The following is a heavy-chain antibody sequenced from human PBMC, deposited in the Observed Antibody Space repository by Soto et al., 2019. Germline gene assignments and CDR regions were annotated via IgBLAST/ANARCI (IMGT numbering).Heavy chain of an antibody. V-gene: IGHV3-33*01. J-gene: IGHJ4*02. CDR2: IWYDGSNK. CDR3: ARPDTPGYSSGWYYFDY. Sequence: QVQLVESGGGVVQPGRSLRLSCAASGFTFSSYGMHWVRQAPGKGLEWVAVIWYDGSNKYYADSVKGRFTISRDNSKNTLYLQMNSLRAEDTAVYYCARPDTPGYSSGWYYFDYWGQGTLVTVSS. CDR1: GFTFSSYG. D-gene: IGHD6-19*01.